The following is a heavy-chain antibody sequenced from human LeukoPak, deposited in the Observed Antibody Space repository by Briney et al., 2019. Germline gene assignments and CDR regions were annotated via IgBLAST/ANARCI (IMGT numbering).Heavy chain of an antibody. V-gene: IGHV1-3*01. CDR1: GNTFTSYA. CDR3: ARDGYCSGGSCYPTDY. D-gene: IGHD2-15*01. J-gene: IGHJ4*02. CDR2: INAGNGNT. Sequence: ASVKVSCKASGNTFTSYAMHWVRQAPGQRLEWTGWINAGNGNTKYSQKFQGRVTITRDTSASTAYMELSSLRSEDTAVYYCARDGYCSGGSCYPTDYWGQGTLVTVSS.